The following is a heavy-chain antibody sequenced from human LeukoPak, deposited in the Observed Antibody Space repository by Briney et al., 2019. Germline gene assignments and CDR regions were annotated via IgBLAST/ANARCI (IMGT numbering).Heavy chain of an antibody. CDR3: ASGLRYFDWLLFH. CDR1: GGTFSGYA. J-gene: IGHJ4*02. D-gene: IGHD3-9*01. V-gene: IGHV1-69*01. CDR2: IIPIFGTA. Sequence: GSSVKVSCKASGGTFSGYAISWVRQAPGQGLEWMGGIIPIFGTANYAQKFQGRVTITADESTSTAYMELSSLRSEDTAVYYCASGLRYFDWLLFHWGQGTLVTVSS.